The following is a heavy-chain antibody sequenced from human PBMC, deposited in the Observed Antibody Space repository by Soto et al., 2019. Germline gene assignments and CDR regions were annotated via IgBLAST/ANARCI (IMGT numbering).Heavy chain of an antibody. V-gene: IGHV3-33*07. CDR1: GFIFSSYT. J-gene: IGHJ3*02. Sequence: GGSLRLSCGASGFIFSSYTMYWVRQAPGKGLEGVAIIWHDGSHQYYADSVKGRFTVFRDNSKNTLYLQMNSLRAEDTAVYYCAIEKVGATSIHVFDIWGQGTMVTVSS. D-gene: IGHD1-26*01. CDR2: IWHDGSHQ. CDR3: AIEKVGATSIHVFDI.